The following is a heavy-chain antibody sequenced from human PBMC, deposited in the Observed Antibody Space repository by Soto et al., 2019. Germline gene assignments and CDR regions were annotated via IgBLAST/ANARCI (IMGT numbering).Heavy chain of an antibody. J-gene: IGHJ3*02. Sequence: ASVKVSCKASGYTFTSYYMHWVRQAPGQGLEWMGIINPSGGSTSYAQKFQGRVTMTRDTSTSTVYMKLSSLRSEDTAVYYCARDEPTYYYDGSAFDIWGHGTLVTVSS. CDR1: GYTFTSYY. V-gene: IGHV1-46*01. CDR2: INPSGGST. D-gene: IGHD3-22*01. CDR3: ARDEPTYYYDGSAFDI.